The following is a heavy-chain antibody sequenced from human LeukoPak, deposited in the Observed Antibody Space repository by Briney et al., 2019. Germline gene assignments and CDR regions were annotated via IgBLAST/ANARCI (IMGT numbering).Heavy chain of an antibody. CDR1: GDSVSSNSAA. CDR3: AREQGPRYCSSTSCYPLRGWFDP. CDR2: TYYRSKWYN. V-gene: IGHV6-1*01. Sequence: SQTLSLTCAISGDSVSSNSAAWNWIRQSPSRGLEWLGRTYYRSKWYNDYAVSVKSRITINPDTSKNQFSLQLNSVTPEDTAVYYCAREQGPRYCSSTSCYPLRGWFDPWGQGTLVTVSS. D-gene: IGHD2-2*01. J-gene: IGHJ5*02.